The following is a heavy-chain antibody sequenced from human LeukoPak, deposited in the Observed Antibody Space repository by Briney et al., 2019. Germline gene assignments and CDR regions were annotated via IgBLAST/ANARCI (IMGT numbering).Heavy chain of an antibody. Sequence: GGSLRLSCAASGFTFSSYAMHWVRQAPGKGLEWVAVISYDGSNKYYADSVKGRFTISRDNSKNTLYLQMNSLRAEDTAVYYCATSGGRGSAAFDYWGQGTLVTVSS. CDR2: ISYDGSNK. V-gene: IGHV3-30-3*01. J-gene: IGHJ4*02. CDR1: GFTFSSYA. CDR3: ATSGGRGSAAFDY. D-gene: IGHD1-26*01.